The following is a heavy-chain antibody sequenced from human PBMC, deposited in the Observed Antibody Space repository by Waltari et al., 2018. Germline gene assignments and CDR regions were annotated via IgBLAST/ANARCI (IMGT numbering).Heavy chain of an antibody. CDR1: GFTFSSYA. J-gene: IGHJ4*02. CDR3: AKDGDSAIYSYYFDY. Sequence: EVQLLESGGGLVQPGGSLRLSCAASGFTFSSYAMSWVRQAPGKGLEWVSAISGSGGSTYYADSVKGRFTISRDNSKNTLYLKMNSLRAEDTAVYYCAKDGDSAIYSYYFDYWGQGTLVTVSS. V-gene: IGHV3-23*01. D-gene: IGHD3-9*01. CDR2: ISGSGGST.